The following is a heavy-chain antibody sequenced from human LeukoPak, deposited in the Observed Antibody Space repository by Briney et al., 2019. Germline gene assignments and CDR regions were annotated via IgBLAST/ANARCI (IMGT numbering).Heavy chain of an antibody. CDR3: ARMYSSSLYPGEYFQH. CDR2: ISAYNGNT. D-gene: IGHD6-13*01. J-gene: IGHJ1*01. V-gene: IGHV1-18*01. Sequence: ASVKVSCKASGYTFTSYGISWVRQAPGQGLEWMGWISAYNGNTNYAQKLQGRVTMTTDTSTSTAYMELRSLRSDDTAVYYCARMYSSSLYPGEYFQHWGQGTLVTVSS. CDR1: GYTFTSYG.